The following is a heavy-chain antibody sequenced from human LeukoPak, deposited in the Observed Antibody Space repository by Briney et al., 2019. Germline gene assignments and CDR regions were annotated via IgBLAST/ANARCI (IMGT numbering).Heavy chain of an antibody. D-gene: IGHD6-19*01. CDR3: ARHPSRVAVTGTGLDN. J-gene: IGHJ4*02. Sequence: SETLSLTCTVSGGSISYYYWSWVRQPPGKRLEWIGYIYYSGDTNYNPSLKSRVTMSVDTSRNHFSLKLTSVTAADTAIYYCARHPSRVAVTGTGLDNWGQGILVTVSS. V-gene: IGHV4-59*08. CDR2: IYYSGDT. CDR1: GGSISYYY.